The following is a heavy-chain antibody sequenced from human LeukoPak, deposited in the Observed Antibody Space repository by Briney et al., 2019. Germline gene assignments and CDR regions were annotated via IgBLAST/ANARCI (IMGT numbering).Heavy chain of an antibody. V-gene: IGHV5-51*01. D-gene: IGHD3-22*01. Sequence: GASLKISCKGSGCGFASYWIGWVRQMPGKGLEWMGIIYPGDSDTRYSPSFQGQVTISADKSISTSSLPWSSLQASDTAMYYCARLSYYDSSGYYKGNLDYWGQGTLVTVSS. CDR3: ARLSYYDSSGYYKGNLDY. J-gene: IGHJ4*02. CDR1: GCGFASYW. CDR2: IYPGDSDT.